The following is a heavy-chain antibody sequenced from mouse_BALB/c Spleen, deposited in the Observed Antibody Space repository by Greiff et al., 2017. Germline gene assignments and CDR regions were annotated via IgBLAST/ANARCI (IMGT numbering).Heavy chain of an antibody. J-gene: IGHJ4*01. CDR3: ARDSPNYYGSSPYAMDY. V-gene: IGHV1-7*01. Sequence: QVQLQQSGAELAKPGASVKMSCKASGYTFTSYWMHWVKQRPGQGLEWIGYINPSTGYTEYNQKFKDKATLTADKSSSTAYMQLSSLTSEDSAVYYCARDSPNYYGSSPYAMDYWGQGTSVTVSS. CDR2: INPSTGYT. D-gene: IGHD1-1*01. CDR1: GYTFTSYW.